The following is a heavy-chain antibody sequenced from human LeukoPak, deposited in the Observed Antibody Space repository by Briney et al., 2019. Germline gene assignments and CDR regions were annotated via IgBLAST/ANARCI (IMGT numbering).Heavy chain of an antibody. CDR2: IYSGGST. D-gene: IGHD1-1*01. V-gene: IGHV3-53*01. CDR3: ARAPNLAVDY. CDR1: GFTFSSYS. J-gene: IGHJ4*02. Sequence: PGGSLRLSCAASGFTFSSYSMNWVRQAPGEGLEWVSVIYSGGSTYYADSVKGRFTISRDNSKNTLYLQMNSLRAEDTAVYYCARAPNLAVDYWGQGTLVTVSS.